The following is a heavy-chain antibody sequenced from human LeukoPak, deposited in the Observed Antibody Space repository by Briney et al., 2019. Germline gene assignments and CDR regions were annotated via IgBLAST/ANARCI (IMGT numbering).Heavy chain of an antibody. CDR2: VNADGGNT. V-gene: IGHV3-23*01. CDR3: TKRVKYGGTWDHFAD. CDR1: GFTFFNYR. Sequence: PGGALRLSSAASGFTFFNYRMSWVGQAPGMGGEWGSTVNADGGNTYYADSVKGRFTISRDNSKSTLILQMNSLRVEDTALYYCTKRVKYGGTWDHFADWGQGTLVTVSS. J-gene: IGHJ4*02. D-gene: IGHD1-26*01.